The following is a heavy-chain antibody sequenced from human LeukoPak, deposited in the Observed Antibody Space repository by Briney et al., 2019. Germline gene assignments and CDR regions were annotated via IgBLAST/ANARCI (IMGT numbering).Heavy chain of an antibody. CDR2: IIPIFGTA. V-gene: IGHV1-69*01. CDR1: GGTFSSYA. Sequence: GSSVKVSCKASGGTFSSYAISWVRQAPGQGLEWMGGIIPIFGTANYAQKFQGRVTITADESTSTAYMELSSLRSEDTAVYYCARDERVVVAATPRWYAFDIWGQRTMVTVSS. CDR3: ARDERVVVAATPRWYAFDI. J-gene: IGHJ3*02. D-gene: IGHD2-15*01.